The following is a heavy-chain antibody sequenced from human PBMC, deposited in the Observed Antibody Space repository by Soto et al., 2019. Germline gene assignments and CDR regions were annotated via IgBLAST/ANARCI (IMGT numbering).Heavy chain of an antibody. CDR2: ISGSGSTI. V-gene: IGHV3-48*03. Sequence: GGSLRLSCAASGFTFSSYEMNWVRQAPGKGLEWVSYISGSGSTIYYADSVKGRFTISRDNAKNSLYLQMNSLRAEDTAVYYCARADDSGSLDYWGQGTLVTVSS. CDR1: GFTFSSYE. D-gene: IGHD1-26*01. CDR3: ARADDSGSLDY. J-gene: IGHJ4*02.